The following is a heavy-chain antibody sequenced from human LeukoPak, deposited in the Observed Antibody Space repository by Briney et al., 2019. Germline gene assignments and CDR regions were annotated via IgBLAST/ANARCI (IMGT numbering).Heavy chain of an antibody. V-gene: IGHV4-38-2*02. CDR1: SYSISSGNY. D-gene: IGHD3-9*01. CDR3: GRDRPTGYYDY. CDR2: INHSGIT. J-gene: IGHJ4*02. Sequence: SETLSLTCTVSSYSISSGNYWGWIRQSPGKGLEWIASINHSGITYYNPSLKSRVTISVDTSKNQFSLKLTSVTAADTAVYYCGRDRPTGYYDYWGQGILVTVSS.